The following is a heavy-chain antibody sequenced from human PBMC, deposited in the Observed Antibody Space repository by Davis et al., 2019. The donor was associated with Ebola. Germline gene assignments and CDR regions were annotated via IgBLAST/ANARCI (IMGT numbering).Heavy chain of an antibody. CDR3: ASSCVPNSYYYYGMDV. Sequence: ASVKVSCKASGYTFTSYGISWVRQAPGQGLEWMGWISAYNGNTNSAQKLQGRVTMTTDTSTSTAYRKLRRLRSDDTAVYYCASSCVPNSYYYYGMDVWGQGTTVTVSS. CDR2: ISAYNGNT. V-gene: IGHV1-18*01. J-gene: IGHJ6*02. CDR1: GYTFTSYG. D-gene: IGHD1-7*01.